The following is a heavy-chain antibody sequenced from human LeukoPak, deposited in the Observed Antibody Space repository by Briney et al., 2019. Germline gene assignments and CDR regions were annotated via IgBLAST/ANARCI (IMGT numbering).Heavy chain of an antibody. Sequence: SGTLSLTCAVSGGSISSSNWWSWVRQPPGKGLEWIGEIYHSGSTNYNPSLKSRVTISVDKSKNQFSLKLSSVTAADTAVYYCARSSGGYCSSTSCPFYYYGMDVWGQGTTVTVSS. CDR3: ARSSGGYCSSTSCPFYYYGMDV. J-gene: IGHJ6*02. D-gene: IGHD2-2*03. CDR2: IYHSGST. CDR1: GGSISSSNW. V-gene: IGHV4-4*02.